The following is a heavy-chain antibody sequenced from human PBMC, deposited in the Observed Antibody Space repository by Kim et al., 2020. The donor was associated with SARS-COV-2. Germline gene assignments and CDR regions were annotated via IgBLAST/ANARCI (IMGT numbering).Heavy chain of an antibody. Sequence: ADPVRGRFTISRDNYKNTLYLQMARLRVEDTAVYYCAKDLLYVPGRGYFDSWGQGVLVTVSS. J-gene: IGHJ4*02. V-gene: IGHV3-23*03. D-gene: IGHD3-10*01. CDR3: AKDLLYVPGRGYFDS.